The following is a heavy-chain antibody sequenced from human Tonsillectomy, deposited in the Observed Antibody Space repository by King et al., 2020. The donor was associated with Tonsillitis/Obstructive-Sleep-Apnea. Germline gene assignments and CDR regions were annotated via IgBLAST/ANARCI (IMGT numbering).Heavy chain of an antibody. CDR2: IDPSDSYT. CDR3: ARHPEQLLSIFDY. CDR1: GYNFTSYW. J-gene: IGHJ4*02. Sequence: VQLVESGAEVKKPGESLRISCKGSGYNFTSYWISWVRQMPGKGLEWMGRIDPSDSYTNYRPSFQGHVTISADKSISTAYLQWSSLKASDTAMYYCARHPEQLLSIFDYWGQGTLVTVSS. D-gene: IGHD4-23*01. V-gene: IGHV5-10-1*01.